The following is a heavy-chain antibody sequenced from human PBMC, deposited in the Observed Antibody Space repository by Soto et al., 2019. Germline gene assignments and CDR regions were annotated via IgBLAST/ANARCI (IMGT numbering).Heavy chain of an antibody. J-gene: IGHJ4*02. CDR3: ARGSSGWGGIDY. CDR2: ISSSSSYI. Sequence: EVQLVESGGGLVKPGGSLRLSCAASGFTFSSYSMNWVRQAPGKGLEWVSSISSSSSYIYYADSVKGLFTISRDNAKKSLYLQMNSLRAEDTAVYYCARGSSGWGGIDYWGQGTLVTVSS. V-gene: IGHV3-21*01. CDR1: GFTFSSYS. D-gene: IGHD6-19*01.